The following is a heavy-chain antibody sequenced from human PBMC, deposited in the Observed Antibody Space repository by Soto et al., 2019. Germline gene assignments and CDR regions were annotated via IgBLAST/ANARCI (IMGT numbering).Heavy chain of an antibody. Sequence: PGESLKISCKGSGYSFTSYWIGWVRQMPGKGLEWMGIIYPGDSDTRYSPSFQGQVTISADRSISTAYLQWSSLKASDTAMYYCARSYCGGDRPTSSFDYWGQGTLVTVSS. CDR3: ARSYCGGDRPTSSFDY. CDR1: GYSFTSYW. J-gene: IGHJ4*02. CDR2: IYPGDSDT. D-gene: IGHD2-21*02. V-gene: IGHV5-51*01.